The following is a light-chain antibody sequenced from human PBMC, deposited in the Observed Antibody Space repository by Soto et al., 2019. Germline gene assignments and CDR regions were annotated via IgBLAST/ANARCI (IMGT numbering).Light chain of an antibody. CDR1: GSDVGRYNY. Sequence: QSALTQPASVSGSPGQSITISCTGTGSDVGRYNYVSWYQQYLGKAPKLMIYEVSNRPSGVSIRFSGSKSANTASLTISGLQAEDEADYYCTSYTTSSTWVFGGGTKLTVL. J-gene: IGLJ3*02. CDR3: TSYTTSSTWV. V-gene: IGLV2-14*01. CDR2: EVS.